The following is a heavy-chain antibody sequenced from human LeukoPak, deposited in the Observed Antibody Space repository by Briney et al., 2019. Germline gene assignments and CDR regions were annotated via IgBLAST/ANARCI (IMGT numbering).Heavy chain of an antibody. D-gene: IGHD1-26*01. CDR2: TYYRSKWYN. V-gene: IGHV6-1*01. J-gene: IGHJ5*02. CDR1: GDSVSSNSAA. CDR3: ARAPIVWELLPNWFDP. Sequence: SQTLSLTCAISGDSVSSNSAAWNWIRQSPSRGLEWLGRTYYRSKWYNDYAVSVKSRITINPDTSKNQFSLQLNSVTPEDTAVYYCARAPIVWELLPNWFDPWGQGTLVTVSS.